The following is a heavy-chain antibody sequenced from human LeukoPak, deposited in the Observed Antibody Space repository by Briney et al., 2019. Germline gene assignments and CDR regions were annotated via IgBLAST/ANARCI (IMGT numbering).Heavy chain of an antibody. CDR2: ISPDNGVP. CDR1: GYTFTVHY. V-gene: IGHV1-2*02. CDR3: ARGGWFGELLWAY. D-gene: IGHD3-10*01. J-gene: IGHJ4*02. Sequence: ASVKVSCKASGYTFTVHYIHWVRQAPGQGLEWMGWISPDNGVPHYAQKFQGRVTMTTDTSLSTAYMELSGLQSDDTAVYYCARGGWFGELLWAYWGQGTLVTVSS.